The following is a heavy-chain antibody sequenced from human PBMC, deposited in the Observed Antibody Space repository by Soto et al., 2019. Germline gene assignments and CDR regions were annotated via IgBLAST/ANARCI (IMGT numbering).Heavy chain of an antibody. CDR3: TTGYGYFLYGMDV. CDR1: GFTFSNAW. D-gene: IGHD5-18*01. CDR2: IKSKTDGGTT. J-gene: IGHJ6*02. Sequence: EVQLVESGGGLVKPGGSLRLSCAASGFTFSNAWMNWVRQAPGKGLEWVGRIKSKTDGGTTDYAAPVKGRFTISRDDSKNTLYLQMNSLKTEDTAVYYCTTGYGYFLYGMDVWGQGTTVTVSS. V-gene: IGHV3-15*07.